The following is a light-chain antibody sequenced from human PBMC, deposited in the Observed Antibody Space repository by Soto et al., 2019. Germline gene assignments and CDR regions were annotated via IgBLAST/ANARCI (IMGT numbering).Light chain of an antibody. CDR1: QSVFIR. CDR3: QHYNNWPPIT. CDR2: DTS. V-gene: IGKV3-15*01. Sequence: EIVMTHSPATLSVSPGESATLSCRASQSVFIRLAWYQQKPGQAPRLLLYDTSTRATGVPARFSGSGSGTEFTLTISSLQSEDFAVYYCQHYNNWPPITLGQGTRLEIK. J-gene: IGKJ5*01.